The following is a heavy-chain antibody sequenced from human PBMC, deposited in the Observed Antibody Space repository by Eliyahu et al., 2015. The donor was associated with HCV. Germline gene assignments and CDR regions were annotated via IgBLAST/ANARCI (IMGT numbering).Heavy chain of an antibody. Sequence: SSYGMHWVRQAPGKGLEWVAVISYDGSNKYYADSVKGRFTISRDNSKNTLYLQMNSLRAEDTAVYYCAKVAGGYGYYYYYGMDVWGQGTTVTVSS. CDR3: AKVAGGYGYYYYYGMDV. V-gene: IGHV3-30*18. D-gene: IGHD5-18*01. CDR1: SSYG. CDR2: ISYDGSNK. J-gene: IGHJ6*02.